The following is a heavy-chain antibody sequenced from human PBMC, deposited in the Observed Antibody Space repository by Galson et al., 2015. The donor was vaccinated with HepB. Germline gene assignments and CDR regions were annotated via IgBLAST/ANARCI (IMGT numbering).Heavy chain of an antibody. V-gene: IGHV3-66*01. Sequence: SLRLSCTASGFTFSNTYMTWVRQAPGKGLDWVSLIYSGGGTYYADSVKGRFTISRDNSKNTLYLQMNSLRAEDTAVYYCARGGYSGYDWDYWGQGILVTVSS. J-gene: IGHJ4*02. CDR3: ARGGYSGYDWDY. D-gene: IGHD5-12*01. CDR2: IYSGGGT. CDR1: GFTFSNTY.